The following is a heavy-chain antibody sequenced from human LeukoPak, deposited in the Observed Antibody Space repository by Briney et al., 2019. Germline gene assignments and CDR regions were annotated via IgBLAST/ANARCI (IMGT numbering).Heavy chain of an antibody. CDR1: GYTFTSYY. D-gene: IGHD3-10*01. V-gene: IGHV1-46*01. CDR3: ARDLLISLELGGSNNAFDI. J-gene: IGHJ3*02. Sequence: ASVTVSCMASGYTFTSYYLHWLRQAPRQGLEWMGVINPSGGSTSYAQKFQSRVTMTRDTSTSTVYMAMSSLRSEDTAVYYCARDLLISLELGGSNNAFDIWGQGTMVTVSS. CDR2: INPSGGST.